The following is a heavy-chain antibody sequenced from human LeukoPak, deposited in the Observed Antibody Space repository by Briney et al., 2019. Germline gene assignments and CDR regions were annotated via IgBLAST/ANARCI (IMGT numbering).Heavy chain of an antibody. D-gene: IGHD3-16*02. Sequence: GASVKVSCTTSGYTFSSFGITWVRQAPGQGLEWMGWISAYNGNTNYVEKLRGRVTMTTDRSTATAYMELRSLTSDDTAMYYCARDPFYDTVGGSYRPLDYWGQGTPITVSS. CDR1: GYTFSSFG. J-gene: IGHJ4*02. V-gene: IGHV1-18*01. CDR3: ARDPFYDTVGGSYRPLDY. CDR2: ISAYNGNT.